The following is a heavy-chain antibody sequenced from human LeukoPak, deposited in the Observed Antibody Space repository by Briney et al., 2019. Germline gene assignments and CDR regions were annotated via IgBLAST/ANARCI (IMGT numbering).Heavy chain of an antibody. J-gene: IGHJ2*01. CDR1: GGSFSAYY. V-gene: IGHV4-34*01. Sequence: SETLSLTCAVYGGSFSAYYWSWIRQSPGEGLEWIGEINHSGTTNYNPSLKSRVTISIDTSKNQFSLKLSSVTAADTAMYYCVRATTVVRRFFGLWSRGTLIIVSS. CDR2: INHSGTT. D-gene: IGHD4-23*01. CDR3: VRATTVVRRFFGL.